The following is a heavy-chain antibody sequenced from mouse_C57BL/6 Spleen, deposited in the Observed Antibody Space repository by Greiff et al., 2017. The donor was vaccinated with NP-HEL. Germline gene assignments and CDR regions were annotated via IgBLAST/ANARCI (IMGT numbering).Heavy chain of an antibody. V-gene: IGHV10-1*01. J-gene: IGHJ4*01. Sequence: EVHLVESGGGLVQPKGSLKLSCAASGFSFNTYAMNWVRQAPGKGLEWVARIRSKSNNYATYYADSVKDRFTISRDDSESMLYLQMNNLKTEDTAMYYCVRSSGPGYAMDYWGQGTSVTVSS. CDR2: IRSKSNNYAT. CDR1: GFSFNTYA. D-gene: IGHD3-1*01. CDR3: VRSSGPGYAMDY.